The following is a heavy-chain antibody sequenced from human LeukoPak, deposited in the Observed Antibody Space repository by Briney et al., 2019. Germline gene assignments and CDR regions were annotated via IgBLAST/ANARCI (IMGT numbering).Heavy chain of an antibody. CDR1: GFTFSSYE. CDR3: ASLFPDCSGGSCYGDPGY. Sequence: GGSLRLSCAASGFTFSSYEMNWVRQAPGKGLEWVSYISSSGSTIYYADSVKGRFTISRDNAKNSLYLQMNSLRAEDTAVYYCASLFPDCSGGSCYGDPGYWGQGTLVTVSS. J-gene: IGHJ4*02. D-gene: IGHD2-15*01. V-gene: IGHV3-48*03. CDR2: ISSSGSTI.